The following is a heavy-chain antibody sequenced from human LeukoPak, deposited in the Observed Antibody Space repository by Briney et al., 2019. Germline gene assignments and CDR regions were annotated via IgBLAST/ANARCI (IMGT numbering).Heavy chain of an antibody. D-gene: IGHD5-18*01. Sequence: PGGTLRLSCAASGFTFSSYGMSWVRQAPGKGLEWVSAISGSGSGTYYADSVKGRFTISRDNSKNTLYLQMNSLRAEDTAVYYCAKRIRGYNYGNFDNWGQGTLVTVSS. CDR3: AKRIRGYNYGNFDN. CDR2: ISGSGSGT. V-gene: IGHV3-23*01. J-gene: IGHJ4*02. CDR1: GFTFSSYG.